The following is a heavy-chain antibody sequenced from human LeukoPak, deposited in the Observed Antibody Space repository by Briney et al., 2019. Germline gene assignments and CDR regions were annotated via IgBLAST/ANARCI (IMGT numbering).Heavy chain of an antibody. CDR3: ARTIAAAGTYYFDY. D-gene: IGHD6-13*01. V-gene: IGHV4-34*01. CDR1: GGSFSGYY. Sequence: PSETLSLTCAVYGGSFSGYYWSWIRQPPGKGLEWIGEINHSGSTNYNPSLKSRVTMSVDTSKNQFSPKLSSVTAADTAVYYCARTIAAAGTYYFDYWGQGTLVTVSS. J-gene: IGHJ4*02. CDR2: INHSGST.